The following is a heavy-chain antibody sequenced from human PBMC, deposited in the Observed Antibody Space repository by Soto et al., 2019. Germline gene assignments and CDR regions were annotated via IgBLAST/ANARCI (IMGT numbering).Heavy chain of an antibody. D-gene: IGHD2-15*01. CDR1: GFTFSSYA. V-gene: IGHV3-23*01. J-gene: IGHJ4*02. Sequence: PGGSLRLSCAASGFTFSSYAMSWVRQAPGKGLEWVSAISGSGGSTYYADSVKGRFTISRDNSKNTLYLQMNSLRAEDTAVYYCAKGLGYCSGGSCYLLHDYWGQGTLVTVSS. CDR2: ISGSGGST. CDR3: AKGLGYCSGGSCYLLHDY.